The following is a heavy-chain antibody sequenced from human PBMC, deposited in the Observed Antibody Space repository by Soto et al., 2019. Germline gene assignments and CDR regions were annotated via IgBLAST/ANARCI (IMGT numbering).Heavy chain of an antibody. CDR3: AKDRALSRAAAGDVFDY. CDR2: ISGSGGST. CDR1: GFTFSSYA. D-gene: IGHD6-13*01. J-gene: IGHJ4*02. Sequence: GGSLRLSCAASGFTFSSYAMSWVRQAPGKGLEWVSAISGSGGSTYYADSVKGRFTISRDNSKNTLYLQMNSLRAEDTAVYYCAKDRALSRAAAGDVFDYWGQGTLVTVSS. V-gene: IGHV3-23*01.